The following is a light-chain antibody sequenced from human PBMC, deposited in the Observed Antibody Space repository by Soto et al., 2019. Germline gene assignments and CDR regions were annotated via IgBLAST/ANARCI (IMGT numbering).Light chain of an antibody. J-gene: IGLJ2*01. Sequence: QSALTQPASVSGSPGQSITISCTGTSSDVGGYNYVSWYQQHPGKAPKLRIYDVSNRSSGVSNRFSGSKSGNTASLTISGLQAEDEADYYCSSYTSSSTPVVFGGGTKLTVL. CDR2: DVS. V-gene: IGLV2-14*01. CDR3: SSYTSSSTPVV. CDR1: SSDVGGYNY.